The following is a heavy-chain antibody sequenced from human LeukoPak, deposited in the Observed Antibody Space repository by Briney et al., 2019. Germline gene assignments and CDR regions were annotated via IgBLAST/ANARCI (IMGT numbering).Heavy chain of an antibody. CDR1: GGSFSGYY. Sequence: PSETLSLTCAVYGGSFSGYYWSWIRQPPGKGLEWIGEINHSGSTNYNPSLKSRVTISVDTSKNQFSLKLSSVTAADTAVYYCARGQDSNYDFDYWGQGTLVTVSS. D-gene: IGHD4-11*01. CDR3: ARGQDSNYDFDY. CDR2: INHSGST. V-gene: IGHV4-34*01. J-gene: IGHJ4*02.